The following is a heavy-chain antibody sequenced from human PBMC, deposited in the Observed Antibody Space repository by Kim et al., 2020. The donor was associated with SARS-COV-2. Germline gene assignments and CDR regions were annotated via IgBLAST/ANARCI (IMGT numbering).Heavy chain of an antibody. CDR2: ISDTGDRK. D-gene: IGHD4-17*01. CDR1: GYTFNIYA. Sequence: GGSLRLSCAASGYTFNIYAMSWVRQAPGKGLEWVSTISDTGDRKYFADSVKGRFTISRDNSKDTLFLQMNSLRADDTATYYCAKVIGHGDYTYYYYGMELWGRSTTVTVFS. J-gene: IGHJ6*01. CDR3: AKVIGHGDYTYYYYGMEL. V-gene: IGHV3-23*01.